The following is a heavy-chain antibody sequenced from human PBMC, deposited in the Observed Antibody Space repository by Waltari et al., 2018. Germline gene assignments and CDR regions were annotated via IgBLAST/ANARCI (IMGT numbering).Heavy chain of an antibody. J-gene: IGHJ5*02. V-gene: IGHV1-69*01. CDR2: IIPIFGTA. CDR3: ARDKEYYYDSSAGWFDP. Sequence: QVQLVQSGAEVKKPGSSVKVSCKASGGTFSSYAISWVRQAPGQGLEWMGGIIPIFGTANYAQKFQGRVTITADESTSTAYMELSSLRSEDTAVYYCARDKEYYYDSSAGWFDPWGQGTLVTVSS. D-gene: IGHD3-22*01. CDR1: GGTFSSYA.